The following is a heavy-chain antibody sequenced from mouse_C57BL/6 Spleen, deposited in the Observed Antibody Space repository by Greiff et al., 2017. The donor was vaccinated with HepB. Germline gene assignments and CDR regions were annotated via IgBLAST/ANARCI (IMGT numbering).Heavy chain of an antibody. V-gene: IGHV1-78*01. D-gene: IGHD1-1*01. CDR3: ARSRGDLYYYGGSYFDY. J-gene: IGHJ2*01. Sequence: QVQLQHSDAELVKPGASVKISCKVSGYTFTDHTIHWMKQRPEQGLEWIGYIYPRDGTTSYNQKFKGKATLTVDQSSSTAYMQLNSLTSEDSAVYYCARSRGDLYYYGGSYFDYWGQGTTLTVSS. CDR1: GYTFTDHT. CDR2: IYPRDGTT.